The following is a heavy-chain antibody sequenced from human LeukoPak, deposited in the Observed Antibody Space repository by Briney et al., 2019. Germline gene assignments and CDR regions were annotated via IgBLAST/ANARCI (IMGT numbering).Heavy chain of an antibody. CDR1: GGSFSGYY. D-gene: IGHD3-10*01. CDR3: ARRLMVRGVITSRPYYYYYMDV. CDR2: INQSGST. Sequence: SETLSLTCAVYGGSFSGYYWSWIRQPPGKGLEWIGEINQSGSTNYNPSLKSRVTISVDTSKNQFSLKLSSVTAADTAVYYCARRLMVRGVITSRPYYYYYMDVWGKGTTVTISS. V-gene: IGHV4-34*01. J-gene: IGHJ6*03.